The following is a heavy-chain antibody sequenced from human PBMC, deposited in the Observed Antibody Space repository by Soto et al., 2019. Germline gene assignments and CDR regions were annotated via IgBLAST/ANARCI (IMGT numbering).Heavy chain of an antibody. CDR2: IKSNADGGAA. V-gene: IGHV3-15*01. J-gene: IGHJ3*02. CDR1: GFTVSSNY. CDR3: TTEMRHTSGWYGAFDI. D-gene: IGHD6-19*01. Sequence: GGSLRLSCAASGFTVSSNYMSWVRQAPGKGLEWVGRIKSNADGGAADYPAPVKGRFIISRDDSRNTLYLQMNSLKTEDTAVYYCTTEMRHTSGWYGAFDIWGQGIMVTVSS.